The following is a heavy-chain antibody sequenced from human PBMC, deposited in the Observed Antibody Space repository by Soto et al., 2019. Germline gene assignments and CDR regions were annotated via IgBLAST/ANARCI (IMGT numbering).Heavy chain of an antibody. CDR1: GFRFSDHY. V-gene: IGHV3-11*06. J-gene: IGHJ4*02. CDR3: SRGGGGGLFDL. CDR2: ISPGTTYK. Sequence: QVQLVESGGGLVKPGGSLRLSCESSGFRFSDHYMRWIRRSPGKGLEFLSYISPGTTYKNYADSVKGRFTISRDNAKHSLYLQLNSLRAEDTAVYFCSRGGGGGLFDLWGQGTFVTVSS. D-gene: IGHD2-21*01.